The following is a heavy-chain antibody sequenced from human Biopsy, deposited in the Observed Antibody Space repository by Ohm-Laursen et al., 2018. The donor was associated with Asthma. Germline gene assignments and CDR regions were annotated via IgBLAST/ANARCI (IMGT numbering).Heavy chain of an antibody. CDR2: IIPIFGPT. CDR3: ARDSYSSGLYDDFES. J-gene: IGHJ4*02. D-gene: IGHD6-19*01. V-gene: IGHV1-69*13. Sequence: SVKVSCKVSGGTFSSNSINWVRQAPGQGLEWMGRIIPIFGPTNYAQKFQGRVTISADDSTSTAYMELSSLSSEDTAVYYCARDSYSSGLYDDFESWGQGTLVTVSS. CDR1: GGTFSSNS.